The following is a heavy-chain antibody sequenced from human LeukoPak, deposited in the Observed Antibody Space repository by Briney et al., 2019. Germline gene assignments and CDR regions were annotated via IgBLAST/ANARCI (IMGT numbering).Heavy chain of an antibody. Sequence: GGSLRLSCAASGFTFSSYSMNWVRQAPGKGLEWVSSISSSSSYIYYADSVKGRFTISRDNAKNSLYLQMNSLRAEDTAVYYCARAACTNGVCYYYYMDVWGKGTTVTVSS. CDR3: ARAACTNGVCYYYYMDV. CDR2: ISSSSSYI. D-gene: IGHD2-8*01. CDR1: GFTFSSYS. V-gene: IGHV3-21*01. J-gene: IGHJ6*03.